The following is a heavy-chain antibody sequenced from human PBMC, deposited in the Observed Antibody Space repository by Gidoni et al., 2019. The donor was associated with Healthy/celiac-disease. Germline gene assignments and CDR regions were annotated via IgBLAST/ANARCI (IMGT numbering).Heavy chain of an antibody. D-gene: IGHD1-1*01. CDR3: AKDPTGTTGYFDY. J-gene: IGHJ4*02. CDR1: GFTFSSYG. Sequence: QVQLVESGGGVVQPGRSLRLSCAASGFTFSSYGMPWVRQAPGKGLEWVAVISYDGSNKYYADSVKGRFTISRDNSKNTLYLQMNSLRAEDTAVYYCAKDPTGTTGYFDYWGQGTLVTVSS. V-gene: IGHV3-30*18. CDR2: ISYDGSNK.